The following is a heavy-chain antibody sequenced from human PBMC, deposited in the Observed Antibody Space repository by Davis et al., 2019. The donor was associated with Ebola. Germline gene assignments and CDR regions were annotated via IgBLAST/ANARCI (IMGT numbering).Heavy chain of an antibody. J-gene: IGHJ4*02. CDR1: GFSFTDYA. CDR3: AEGGTNNFLGAN. Sequence: PGGSLRLSCAASGFSFTDYAMTWVRQAPGGGLEGFPGTSASGADIKYADSVRGRFSISRDDSKNTLYLQMDSLRAEDTAVFYCAEGGTNNFLGANWGQGTLVTVSS. D-gene: IGHD2-8*01. V-gene: IGHV3-23*01. CDR2: TSASGADI.